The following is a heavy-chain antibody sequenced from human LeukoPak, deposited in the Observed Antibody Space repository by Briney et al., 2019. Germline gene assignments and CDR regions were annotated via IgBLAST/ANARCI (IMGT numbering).Heavy chain of an antibody. Sequence: PGGSLRLSCSASGFTFSDYDMNCVRQAPGKGLEWVSSICGLSTHIYYGDSVKGRFSISKDNAKNSVYLQMNSLGVEDTAIYYCGRAFPPLRTSSAGDLWGQGILVTVSS. D-gene: IGHD3-16*01. CDR1: GFTFSDYD. V-gene: IGHV3-69-1*02. CDR3: GRAFPPLRTSSAGDL. CDR2: ICGLSTHI. J-gene: IGHJ4*02.